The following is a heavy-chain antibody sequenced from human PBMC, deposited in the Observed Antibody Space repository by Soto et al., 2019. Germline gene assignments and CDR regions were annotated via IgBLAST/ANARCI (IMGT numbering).Heavy chain of an antibody. V-gene: IGHV4-31*03. CDR1: GGSISSGGYY. CDR2: IYYSGST. D-gene: IGHD1-26*01. Sequence: PSETLSLTCTVSGGSISSGGYYWSWIRQHPGKGLEWIGYIYYSGSTYYNPSLKSRVTISVDTSKNQFSLKLSSATAADTAVYYCARLLLPNWFDPWGQGTLVTVSS. CDR3: ARLLLPNWFDP. J-gene: IGHJ5*02.